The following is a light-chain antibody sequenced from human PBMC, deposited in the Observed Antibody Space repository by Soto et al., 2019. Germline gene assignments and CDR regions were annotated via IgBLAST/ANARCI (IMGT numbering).Light chain of an antibody. J-gene: IGKJ3*01. CDR1: QGINSY. V-gene: IGKV1-9*01. Sequence: IQLTQSPSSLSASVGDRVTITCRASQGINSYLAWYQEKPGKAPRLLIYAASTLQSGVPSRFSGSGSGTDFTLTISSLQPEDFATYYYQQLNSYPLFTFGPGTKVDI. CDR2: AAS. CDR3: QQLNSYPLFT.